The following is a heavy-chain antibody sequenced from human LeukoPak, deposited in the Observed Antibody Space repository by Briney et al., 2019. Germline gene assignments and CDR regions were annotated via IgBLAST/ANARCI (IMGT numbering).Heavy chain of an antibody. D-gene: IGHD6-19*01. J-gene: IGHJ5*01. V-gene: IGHV1-18*01. CDR3: ARDRGSGWFVY. CDR1: GYTFTSYA. Sequence: GASVKVSCKTSGYTFTSYAIHWVRQAPGQGLEWMGWISAYNGNTNYAQKLQGRVTMTTDTSTSTAYMELRSLRSDDTAVYYCARDRGSGWFVYWGQGTQVTVSS. CDR2: ISAYNGNT.